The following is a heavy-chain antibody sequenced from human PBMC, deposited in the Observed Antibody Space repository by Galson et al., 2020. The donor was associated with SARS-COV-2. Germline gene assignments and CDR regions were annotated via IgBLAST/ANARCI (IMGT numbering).Heavy chain of an antibody. CDR3: AIVPAAPVWGYYGMDV. CDR2: ISYDGSNK. CDR1: GFTFSSYG. J-gene: IGHJ6*02. Sequence: GGSLRLSCAASGFTFSSYGMHWVCQAPGKGLEWVAVISYDGSNKYYADSVKGRFTISRDNSKNTLYLQMNSLRAEDTAVYYCAIVPAAPVWGYYGMDVWGQGTTVTVSS. D-gene: IGHD2-2*01. V-gene: IGHV3-30*03.